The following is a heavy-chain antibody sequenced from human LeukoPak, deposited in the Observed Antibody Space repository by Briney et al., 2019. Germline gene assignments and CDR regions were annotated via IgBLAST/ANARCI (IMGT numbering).Heavy chain of an antibody. D-gene: IGHD3-16*01. CDR1: GGTFSSYG. Sequence: SVKVSCKACGGTFSSYGISWVGLAPGQGLEWMGRIIPILGIANYAQKFQGRGTSTADKSTSTAYMELSSLRSEDTAVYYCARGFFGGANPWGQGTLVTVSS. CDR3: ARGFFGGANP. J-gene: IGHJ5*02. CDR2: IIPILGIA. V-gene: IGHV1-69*04.